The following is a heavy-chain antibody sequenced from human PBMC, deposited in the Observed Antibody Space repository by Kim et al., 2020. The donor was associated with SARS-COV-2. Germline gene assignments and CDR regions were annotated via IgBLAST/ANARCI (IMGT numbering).Heavy chain of an antibody. Sequence: GGSLRLSCAASGFTFSSYGMHWVRQAPGKGLEWVAVIWYDGSNKYYADSVKGRFTISRDNSKNTLYLQMNSLRAEDTAVYYCARDPPAATGYYGMDVWGQGTTVTVSS. J-gene: IGHJ6*02. CDR3: ARDPPAATGYYGMDV. CDR1: GFTFSSYG. CDR2: IWYDGSNK. D-gene: IGHD2-15*01. V-gene: IGHV3-33*01.